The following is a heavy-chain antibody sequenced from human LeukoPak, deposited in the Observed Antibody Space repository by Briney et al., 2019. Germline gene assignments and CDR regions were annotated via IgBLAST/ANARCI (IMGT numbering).Heavy chain of an antibody. Sequence: GGSLRLSCAATGFTFSSYAMSWVRQAPGKGLEWVSAISGSGGSTYYADSVKGRFTISRDSSKNTLYLQMNSLRAEDTAVYYCAKVSDPYDYSNSPDYWGQGTLVTVSS. CDR2: ISGSGGST. CDR1: GFTFSSYA. V-gene: IGHV3-23*01. CDR3: AKVSDPYDYSNSPDY. J-gene: IGHJ4*02. D-gene: IGHD4-4*01.